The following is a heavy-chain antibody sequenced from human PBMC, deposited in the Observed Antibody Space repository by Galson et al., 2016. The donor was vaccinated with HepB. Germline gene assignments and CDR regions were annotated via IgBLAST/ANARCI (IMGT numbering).Heavy chain of an antibody. CDR3: ARDGFYDVWRATGSFDS. CDR2: ISNGDTT. Sequence: SLRLSCAASGFSVSSNYMSWVRQAPGKGLEWVSLISNGDTTYYADSVKGRFTISRDISKNTLFLRMNSLTHEDTAVYYCARDGFYDVWRATGSFDSWGQGTTVTVSS. CDR1: GFSVSSNY. V-gene: IGHV3-66*01. J-gene: IGHJ3*02. D-gene: IGHD3-3*01.